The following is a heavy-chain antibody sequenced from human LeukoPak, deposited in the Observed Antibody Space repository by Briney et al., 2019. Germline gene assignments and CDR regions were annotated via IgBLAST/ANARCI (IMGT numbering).Heavy chain of an antibody. CDR3: AKQNARGGTYEPVTV. CDR2: ISSSSSYI. D-gene: IGHD3-16*01. V-gene: IGHV3-21*01. CDR1: GFTFSSYS. Sequence: GGSLRLSCAASGFTFSSYSMNWVRQAPGKGLEWVSSISSSSSYIYYADSVKGRFTISRDNAKNSLYLQMNSLRAEDTAVYYCAKQNARGGTYEPVTVWGQAALVTVSS. J-gene: IGHJ4*02.